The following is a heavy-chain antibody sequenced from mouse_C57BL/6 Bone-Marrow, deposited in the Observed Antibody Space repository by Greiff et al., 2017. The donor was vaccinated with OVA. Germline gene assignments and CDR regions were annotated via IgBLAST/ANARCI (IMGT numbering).Heavy chain of an antibody. CDR1: GYTFTSYG. CDR3: ARSGYYGSSYVG. Sequence: QVQLQQSGAELARPGASVKLSCKASGYTFTSYGISWVKQRTGQGLEWIGEIYPRSGNTYYNEKFKGKATLTADKSSSTAYMQLSSLTSEDSAVYYCARSGYYGSSYVGWGQGTTLTVSS. D-gene: IGHD1-1*01. J-gene: IGHJ2*01. V-gene: IGHV1-81*01. CDR2: IYPRSGNT.